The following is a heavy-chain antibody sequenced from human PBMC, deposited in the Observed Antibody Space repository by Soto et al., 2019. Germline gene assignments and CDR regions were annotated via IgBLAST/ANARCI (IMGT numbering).Heavy chain of an antibody. J-gene: IGHJ4*02. CDR2: ITSSSTYT. V-gene: IGHV3-21*01. CDR3: ARGIGYAYAYDY. CDR1: GFSFSSYS. D-gene: IGHD5-18*01. Sequence: ESGGGLVQPGGSLRLSCAASGFSFSSYSMTWVRQAPGKGLEWVSSITSSSTYTFYADSVKGRFTISRDNANNSLYLQVNSLRAEDTAVYYCARGIGYAYAYDYWGQGTLVTVSS.